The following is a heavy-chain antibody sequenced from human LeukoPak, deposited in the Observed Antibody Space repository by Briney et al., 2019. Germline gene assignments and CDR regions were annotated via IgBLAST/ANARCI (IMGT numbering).Heavy chain of an antibody. CDR3: ARGGGEVDY. Sequence: KSGGSLRLSCAASGFTFSSYSMNWVRQAPGKGLEWVSFISSSSSYIYYADSVKGRFTISRDNAKNSLYLQMNSLRAEDTAVFYCARGGGEVDYWGQGTLVTVSS. J-gene: IGHJ4*02. D-gene: IGHD3-16*01. CDR1: GFTFSSYS. V-gene: IGHV3-21*01. CDR2: ISSSSSYI.